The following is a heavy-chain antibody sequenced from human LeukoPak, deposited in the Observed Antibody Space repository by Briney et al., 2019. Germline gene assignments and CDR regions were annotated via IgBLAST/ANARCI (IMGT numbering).Heavy chain of an antibody. CDR2: IYYSGST. J-gene: IGHJ4*02. CDR1: GGSISSSSYY. Sequence: ETLSLPCTVSGGSISSSSYYWGWIRQPPGKGLEWIGSIYYSGSTYYNPSLKSRVTISVDTSKNQFSLKLSSVTAADTAVYYCAKIYQDSCAYHCAPDYWGQGTLVTVSS. D-gene: IGHD3-22*01. CDR3: AKIYQDSCAYHCAPDY. V-gene: IGHV4-39*07.